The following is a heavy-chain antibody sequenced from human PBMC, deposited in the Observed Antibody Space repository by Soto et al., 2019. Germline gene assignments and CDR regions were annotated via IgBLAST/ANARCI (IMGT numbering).Heavy chain of an antibody. Sequence: GESLKISCKGSGYIFTNYWISWVRQTPGKGLEWMGRIDPSDSYTNYSPSFQGHVTISADKSISTAYLQWSSLKASDTGMYYCARPDVAGTNYYFDLWGRGTLVTVSS. D-gene: IGHD6-19*01. J-gene: IGHJ2*01. V-gene: IGHV5-10-1*01. CDR1: GYIFTNYW. CDR3: ARPDVAGTNYYFDL. CDR2: IDPSDSYT.